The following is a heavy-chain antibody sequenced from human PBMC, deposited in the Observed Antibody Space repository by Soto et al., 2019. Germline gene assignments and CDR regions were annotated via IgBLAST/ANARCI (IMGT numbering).Heavy chain of an antibody. D-gene: IGHD2-2*01. CDR3: ARERSVGYCITTTCPKPFYCYAMDV. CDR1: GGTFSNYA. Sequence: QVQLVQSGAEVKKPGSSVKVSCKASGGTFSNYAFSWVRQAPGQGLEWMGGFSPIFGTPNYAQKFQGRVTVTATASTRTVYMELSSLRSEDTAVYYCARERSVGYCITTTCPKPFYCYAMDVWGKGTTVTVSS. CDR2: FSPIFGTP. J-gene: IGHJ6*04. V-gene: IGHV1-69*01.